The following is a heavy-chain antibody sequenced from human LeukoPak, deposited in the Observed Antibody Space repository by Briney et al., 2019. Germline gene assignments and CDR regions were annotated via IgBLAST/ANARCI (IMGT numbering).Heavy chain of an antibody. Sequence: GGSLRLSCAASGLTFSDNYMTWVRQAPGKGLEWVSVISSGGSPYYADSVKDRFTISRDNSKNTLHLQMNSLRAEDTAVYYCAGGLGDNDNWGQGTLVTVSS. CDR3: AGGLGDNDN. J-gene: IGHJ4*02. CDR1: GLTFSDNY. CDR2: ISSGGSP. D-gene: IGHD2-21*01. V-gene: IGHV3-66*01.